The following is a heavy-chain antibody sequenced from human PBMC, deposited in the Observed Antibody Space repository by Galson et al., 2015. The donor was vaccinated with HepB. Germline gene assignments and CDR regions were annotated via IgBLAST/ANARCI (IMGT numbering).Heavy chain of an antibody. Sequence: LSLTCAVFGGSFRGSYWTWIRQAPGKGLAWIGEINHSGTTNYNPSLKSRVTISVDTSERQFSLNLSSVTAADTAVYYCARAPDRDYNSSGSTWGQGTLVTVSS. CDR3: ARAPDRDYNSSGST. J-gene: IGHJ4*02. CDR2: INHSGTT. CDR1: GGSFRGSY. D-gene: IGHD3-22*01. V-gene: IGHV4-34*01.